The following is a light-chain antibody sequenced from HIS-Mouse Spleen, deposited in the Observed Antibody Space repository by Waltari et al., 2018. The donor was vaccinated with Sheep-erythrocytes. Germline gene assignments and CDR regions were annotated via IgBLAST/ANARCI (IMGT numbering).Light chain of an antibody. CDR1: SSDVGGYNY. CDR3: CSYAGSYNHV. CDR2: DVS. J-gene: IGLJ1*01. Sequence: QSALTQPRPVSGSPGQSVTIPSPGTSSDVGGYNYVSWYQQHPGKAPKLMIYDVSKRPSGVPDRFSGSKSGNTASLTISGLQAEDEADYYCCSYAGSYNHVFATGTKVTVL. V-gene: IGLV2-11*01.